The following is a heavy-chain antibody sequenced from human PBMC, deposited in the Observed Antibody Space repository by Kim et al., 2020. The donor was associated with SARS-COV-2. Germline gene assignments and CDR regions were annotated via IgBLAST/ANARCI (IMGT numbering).Heavy chain of an antibody. CDR2: IKSKTDGGTT. Sequence: GGSLRLSCAASGFTFSNAWMSWVRQAPGKGLEWVGRIKSKTDGGTTDYAAPVKGRFTISRDDTKNTLYLQMNSLKTEDTAVYYCTTEYCSSTSCYLEEYYYYYGMDVGGRGTAVTVSS. CDR1: GFTFSNAW. J-gene: IGHJ6*02. D-gene: IGHD2-2*01. V-gene: IGHV3-15*01. CDR3: TTEYCSSTSCYLEEYYYYYGMDV.